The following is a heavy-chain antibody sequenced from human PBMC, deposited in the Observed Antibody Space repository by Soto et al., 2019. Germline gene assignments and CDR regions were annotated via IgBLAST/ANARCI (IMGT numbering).Heavy chain of an antibody. D-gene: IGHD3-22*01. CDR2: IFCNDDK. Sequence: SVPTRVNATQALTMTCTFSGFSVSTSGVGGGWIRQPPGKALEWLAFIFCNDDKRYRQSLESRLTITKDSSKNQVVLTVTNVYPVDTATYYCAHSVYDSSCYYYFEYWRKGILVAVSS. V-gene: IGHV2-5*01. CDR1: GFSVSTSGVG. CDR3: AHSVYDSSCYYYFEY. J-gene: IGHJ4*02.